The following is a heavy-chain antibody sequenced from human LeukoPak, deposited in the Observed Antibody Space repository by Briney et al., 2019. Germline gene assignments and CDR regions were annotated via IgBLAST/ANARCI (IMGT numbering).Heavy chain of an antibody. CDR2: IITIFGTS. J-gene: IGHJ4*02. V-gene: IGHV1-69*06. CDR1: GGTFSSYA. Sequence: SVKVSCKASGGTFSSYAISWARLAPGQGLEWMGGIITIFGTSNYAQKFQGRVTIAVDKSTSTAYMELSSLRSEDTAVYYCAGEGYYDTSGYYHFDYWGQGTLVTVSS. D-gene: IGHD3-22*01. CDR3: AGEGYYDTSGYYHFDY.